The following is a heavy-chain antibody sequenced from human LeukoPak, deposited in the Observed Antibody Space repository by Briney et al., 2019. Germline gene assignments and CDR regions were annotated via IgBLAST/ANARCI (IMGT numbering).Heavy chain of an antibody. CDR1: GGSISSGGYS. CDR3: ARDVMVRGVISWFDP. V-gene: IGHV4-30-2*01. Sequence: SETLSHTCAVSGGSISSGGYSWSWIRQPPGKGLECIGYIYHSGSTYYNPSLKSRVTISVDRSKNQFSLKLSSVTAADTAVYYCARDVMVRGVISWFDPWGQGTLVTVSS. J-gene: IGHJ5*02. CDR2: IYHSGST. D-gene: IGHD3-10*01.